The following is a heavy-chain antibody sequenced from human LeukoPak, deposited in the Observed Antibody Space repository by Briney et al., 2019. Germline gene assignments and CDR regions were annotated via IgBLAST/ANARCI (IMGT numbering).Heavy chain of an antibody. CDR3: ARGVYIAAAQYGY. CDR2: IYYSGTT. J-gene: IGHJ4*02. D-gene: IGHD6-13*01. V-gene: IGHV4-59*11. CDR1: GRSISSHY. Sequence: SETLSLTCTVSGRSISSHYWSWNRQPPGKGLEWIGYIYYSGTTNYNPSLKSRVTISVDTSKNQFSLKLSSVTAADTAVYYCARGVYIAAAQYGYWGQGTLVTVSS.